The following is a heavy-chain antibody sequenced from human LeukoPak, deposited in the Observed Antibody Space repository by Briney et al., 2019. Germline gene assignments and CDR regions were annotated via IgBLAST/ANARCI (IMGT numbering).Heavy chain of an antibody. CDR1: GGTFSSYA. CDR3: ATGPIVGVTGGMDV. Sequence: ASVKVSCKASGGTFSSYAISWVRQAPGQGLEWMGGIIPIFGTANYAQKFQGRVTITADESTSTAYMELSSLRSEDTAVYYCATGPIVGVTGGMDVWGQGTTVTVSS. D-gene: IGHD1-26*01. CDR2: IIPIFGTA. V-gene: IGHV1-69*13. J-gene: IGHJ6*02.